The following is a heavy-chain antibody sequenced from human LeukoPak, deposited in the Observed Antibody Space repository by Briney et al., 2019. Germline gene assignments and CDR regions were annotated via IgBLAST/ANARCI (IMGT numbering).Heavy chain of an antibody. V-gene: IGHV4-61*02. CDR1: GNSISSGDNY. CDR3: ARASYSYDINGWVPFDY. D-gene: IGHD3-22*01. J-gene: IGHJ4*02. CDR2: IYTSGST. Sequence: SETLSLTCTVSGNSISSGDNYWSWIRQPAGKGLEWIGRIYTSGSTNYNPSLKSRVTISGDTSKNQLSLRLSSVTAADTAVYYCARASYSYDINGWVPFDYWGQGTLVTVSS.